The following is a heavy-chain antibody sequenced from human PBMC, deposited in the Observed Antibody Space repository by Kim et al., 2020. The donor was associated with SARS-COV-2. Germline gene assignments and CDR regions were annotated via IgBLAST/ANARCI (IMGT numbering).Heavy chain of an antibody. J-gene: IGHJ3*02. CDR1: GGSISSSSYY. V-gene: IGHV4-39*01. CDR3: ARHGGFIAAPVEAFDI. D-gene: IGHD6-13*01. Sequence: SETLSLTCTVSGGSISSSSYYWGWIRQPPGKGLEWIGSIYYSGSTYYNPSLKSRVTISVDTSKNQFSLKLSSVTAADKAVYYCARHGGFIAAPVEAFDIWGQGTMVTVSS. CDR2: IYYSGST.